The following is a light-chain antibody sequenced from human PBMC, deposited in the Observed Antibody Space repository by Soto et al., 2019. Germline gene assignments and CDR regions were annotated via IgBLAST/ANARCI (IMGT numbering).Light chain of an antibody. V-gene: IGKV3-15*01. Sequence: EMVRTQSPAPLPFPPGERAILSARASQGVTSNLAWYQQKPGQAPRLVFYGASTRATGIPARFSGSGSGTEFTLTISSLQSEDFAVYYCQQYNNWPPYTFGQGTKLEIK. CDR3: QQYNNWPPYT. CDR1: QGVTSN. J-gene: IGKJ2*01. CDR2: GAS.